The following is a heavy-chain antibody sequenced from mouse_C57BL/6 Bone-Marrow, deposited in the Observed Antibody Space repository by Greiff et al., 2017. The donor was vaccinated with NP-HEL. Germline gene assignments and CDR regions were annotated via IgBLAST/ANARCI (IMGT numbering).Heavy chain of an antibody. D-gene: IGHD2-3*01. Sequence: DVKLVESGGDLVKPGGSLKLSCAASGFTFSSYGMSWVRQTPDKRLEWVATISSGGSYTYYPDSVKGRFTISRDNAKNTLYLQMSSLKSEDTAMYYCARHGWLLDYWGQGTTLTVSS. CDR1: GFTFSSYG. CDR3: ARHGWLLDY. J-gene: IGHJ2*01. CDR2: ISSGGSYT. V-gene: IGHV5-6*02.